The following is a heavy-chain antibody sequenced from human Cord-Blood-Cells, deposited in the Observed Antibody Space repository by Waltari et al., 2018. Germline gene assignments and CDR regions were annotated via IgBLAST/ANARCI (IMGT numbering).Heavy chain of an antibody. CDR3: ASESSMQWELLHYFDY. D-gene: IGHD1-26*01. CDR1: GGTFSSYA. CDR2: IIPILGIA. V-gene: IGHV1-69*09. J-gene: IGHJ4*02. Sequence: QVQLVQSGAEVKKPGSSVKVSCKASGGTFSSYAISRVRQAPGQGLAWMGRIIPILGIANYAQKFQGRVTITADKATSTAYMELSSLRSEDTAVYYCASESSMQWELLHYFDYWGQGTLVTVSS.